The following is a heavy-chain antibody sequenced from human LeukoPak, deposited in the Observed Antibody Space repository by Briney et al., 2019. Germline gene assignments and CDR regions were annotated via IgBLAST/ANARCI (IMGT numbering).Heavy chain of an antibody. CDR2: INPSGGST. CDR1: GYTFTNFY. CDR3: ARQGSGWDY. Sequence: ASVKVSCKASGYTFTNFYVHWVRQAPGQGLEWMGIINPSGGSTSYAQKFQGRVTMTRDTSTSTVYMELSSLRSEDTAVYYCARQGSGWDYWGQGTLVTVSS. D-gene: IGHD6-19*01. J-gene: IGHJ4*02. V-gene: IGHV1-46*01.